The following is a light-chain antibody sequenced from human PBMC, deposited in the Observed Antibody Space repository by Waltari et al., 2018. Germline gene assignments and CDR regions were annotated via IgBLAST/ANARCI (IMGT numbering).Light chain of an antibody. CDR3: QQYNSYHIFT. V-gene: IGKV1-5*03. Sequence: DIQMTQSPSPLSASVRHRVTITCRASPTINCWLAWYHQKPGKAPKLLIYKASSLETGVPSRFSGSESGTEFTLTINSLQPDDFATYYCQQYNSYHIFTFGPGTKVEI. J-gene: IGKJ3*01. CDR2: KAS. CDR1: PTINCW.